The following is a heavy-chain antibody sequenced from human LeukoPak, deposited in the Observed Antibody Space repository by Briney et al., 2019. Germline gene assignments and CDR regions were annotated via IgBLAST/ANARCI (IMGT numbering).Heavy chain of an antibody. CDR2: IIPILGIA. Sequence: ASVKVSCKASGGTFSSYTTSWVRQAPGQGLEWMGRIIPILGIANYAQKFQGRVTITADKSTSTAYMELSSLRSEDTAVYYCARASREWLSPYYFDYWGQGTLVTVSS. CDR1: GGTFSSYT. D-gene: IGHD3-3*01. V-gene: IGHV1-69*02. CDR3: ARASREWLSPYYFDY. J-gene: IGHJ4*02.